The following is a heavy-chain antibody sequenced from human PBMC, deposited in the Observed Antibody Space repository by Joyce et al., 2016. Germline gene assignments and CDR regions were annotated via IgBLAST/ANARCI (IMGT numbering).Heavy chain of an antibody. J-gene: IGHJ2*01. CDR1: GFTFSNYG. D-gene: IGHD5-18*01. Sequence: QVQLVESGGGVVQSGKSLRLSCAASGFTFSNYGMEWVCQATGRRLVCVSVIAYDEDASKYVDSVKGRFTISRDESKNTLYLQMNSLRADDTAVYYCAKVGYTYGGRTGYFDLWGRGTLVTVSS. CDR3: AKVGYTYGGRTGYFDL. CDR2: IAYDEDAS. V-gene: IGHV3-30*18.